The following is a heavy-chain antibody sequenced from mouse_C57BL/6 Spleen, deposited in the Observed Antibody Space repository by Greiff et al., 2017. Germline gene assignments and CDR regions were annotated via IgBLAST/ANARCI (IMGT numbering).Heavy chain of an antibody. D-gene: IGHD1-1*01. J-gene: IGHJ1*03. CDR2: ISSGSSTI. Sequence: EVKLVESGGGLVKPGGSLKLSCAASGFTFSDYGMHWVRQAPEKGLEWVAYISSGSSTIYYADTVKGRFTISRDNAKNTLFLQMTSLRSEDTAMXYCARDGSSYGYWYFDVWGTGTTVTVSS. CDR3: ARDGSSYGYWYFDV. V-gene: IGHV5-17*01. CDR1: GFTFSDYG.